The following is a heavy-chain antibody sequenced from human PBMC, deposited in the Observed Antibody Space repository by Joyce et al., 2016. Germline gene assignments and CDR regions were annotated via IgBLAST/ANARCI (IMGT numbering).Heavy chain of an antibody. V-gene: IGHV4-61*01. CDR3: ARDRRGAGRASGNFDY. J-gene: IGHJ4*02. D-gene: IGHD3-3*01. CDR1: GGSVTSASYY. Sequence: QVQLQESGPGLVKSSETLSLTCTVSGGSVTSASYYWSWIRQTPGEGLEWIGYIYYRGSTNYNPSLKSRVTISVDTSKNQYSLKLRSMTAADTAVYYCARDRRGAGRASGNFDYWGQGTLVAVSS. CDR2: IYYRGST.